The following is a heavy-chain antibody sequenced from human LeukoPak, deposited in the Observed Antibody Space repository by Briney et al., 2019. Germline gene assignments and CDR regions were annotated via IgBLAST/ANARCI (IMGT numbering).Heavy chain of an antibody. D-gene: IGHD3-22*01. V-gene: IGHV3-53*01. CDR3: VRGDNSSLAFDI. Sequence: GGSLRLSCTASGITVSSKYMYWVRQAPGKGLDWASVIFTADDTYYADSVKGRFTISRDISKNTLYLQMNSLRVEDTAVYYCVRGDNSSLAFDIWGRGTMVTVSS. J-gene: IGHJ3*02. CDR2: IFTADDT. CDR1: GITVSSKY.